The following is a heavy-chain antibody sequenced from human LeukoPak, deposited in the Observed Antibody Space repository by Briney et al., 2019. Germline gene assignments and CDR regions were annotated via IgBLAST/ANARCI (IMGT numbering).Heavy chain of an antibody. Sequence: SSETLSLTCAVSGGSISSSNWWSWVRQPPGKGLEWIGEIYHSGSTNYNPSLKSRVTISVDKSKNQFSLKLSSVTAADTAVYYCARGALNGYGDYDHFDYWGQGTLVTVSS. CDR2: IYHSGST. CDR3: ARGALNGYGDYDHFDY. J-gene: IGHJ4*02. CDR1: GGSISSSNW. D-gene: IGHD4-17*01. V-gene: IGHV4-4*02.